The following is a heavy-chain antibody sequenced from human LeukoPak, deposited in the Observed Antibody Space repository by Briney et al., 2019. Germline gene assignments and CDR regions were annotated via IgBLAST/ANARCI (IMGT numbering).Heavy chain of an antibody. CDR1: GGSISSYY. Sequence: PSETLSLTCTVSGGSISSYYWSWIRQPPGKGLEWIGYIYYSGSTNYNPSLKSRATISVDTSKNQFSLKLSSVTAADTAVYYCARVRIAAAGTGWYYYGMDVWGQGTTVTVSS. V-gene: IGHV4-59*01. D-gene: IGHD6-13*01. J-gene: IGHJ6*02. CDR2: IYYSGST. CDR3: ARVRIAAAGTGWYYYGMDV.